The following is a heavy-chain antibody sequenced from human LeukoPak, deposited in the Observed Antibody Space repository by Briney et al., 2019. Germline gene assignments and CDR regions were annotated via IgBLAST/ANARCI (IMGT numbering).Heavy chain of an antibody. V-gene: IGHV1-3*01. Sequence: ASVKVSCTASGYTFTSYAMHRVRQAPGQRLEWMGWINAGNGNTKYSQKFQGRVTITRDTSASTAYMELSSLRSEDTAVYYCARRSIAAAGILDYWGQGTLVTVSS. CDR1: GYTFTSYA. CDR2: INAGNGNT. J-gene: IGHJ4*02. CDR3: ARRSIAAAGILDY. D-gene: IGHD6-13*01.